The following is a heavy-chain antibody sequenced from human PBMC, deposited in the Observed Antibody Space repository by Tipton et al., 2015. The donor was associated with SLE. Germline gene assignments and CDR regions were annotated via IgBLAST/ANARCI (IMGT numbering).Heavy chain of an antibody. Sequence: TLSLTCTVYGGSISSGSYYWSWIRQPAGKGLEWIGRIYTSGSTNYNPSLKSRVTISVDTSKNQFSLKLSSVTTADTGVYYCARDFRAVAGRFFYYYMDVWGKGTTVTVSS. CDR3: ARDFRAVAGRFFYYYMDV. V-gene: IGHV4-61*02. CDR1: GGSISSGSYY. J-gene: IGHJ6*03. CDR2: IYTSGST. D-gene: IGHD6-13*01.